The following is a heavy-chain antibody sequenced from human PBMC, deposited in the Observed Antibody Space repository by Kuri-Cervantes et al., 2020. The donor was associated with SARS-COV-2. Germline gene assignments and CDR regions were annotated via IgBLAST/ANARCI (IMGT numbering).Heavy chain of an antibody. D-gene: IGHD6-19*01. CDR3: ARHSSGSYCDY. J-gene: IGHJ4*02. CDR1: WFSLTSTGMC. CDR2: IDWDDNK. Sequence: SGPTLAKPTQTLTLTCTFSWFSLTSTGMCVSWIRQPPGRALEWLAFIDWDDNKYYSTSLETRLTISKDTSTNQVILTMRNMDPADTATYYCARHSSGSYCDYWGQGTPVTVSS. V-gene: IGHV2-70*01.